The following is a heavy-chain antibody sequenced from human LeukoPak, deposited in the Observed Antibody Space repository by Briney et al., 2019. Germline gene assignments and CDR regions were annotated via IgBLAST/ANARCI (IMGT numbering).Heavy chain of an antibody. J-gene: IGHJ3*02. CDR2: IYYSGST. CDR1: GGSISSYY. V-gene: IGHV4-59*08. Sequence: ASETLSLTCTVSGGSISSYYWSWIRQPPGKGLEWIGYIYYSGSTNYNPSLKSRVTISVDTSKNQFSLKLSSVTAADTAVYYCARQITIFSNAFDIWGQGTMVTVSS. D-gene: IGHD3-9*01. CDR3: ARQITIFSNAFDI.